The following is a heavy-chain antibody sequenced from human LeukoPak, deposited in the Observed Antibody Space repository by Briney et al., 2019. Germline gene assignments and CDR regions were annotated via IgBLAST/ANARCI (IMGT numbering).Heavy chain of an antibody. V-gene: IGHV3-64*01. CDR2: ISSNGGMT. J-gene: IGHJ5*01. Sequence: GGFLRLSRAGSGFPFSKYAVQWVGPAAGKGLEYVSAISSNGGMTYYPNNVKGRFTVSRDNAKNTVYLEMCRLRAEDMAVYYCAKVSGWYWFDSWGRERLVTVSA. CDR1: GFPFSKYA. D-gene: IGHD6-19*01. CDR3: AKVSGWYWFDS.